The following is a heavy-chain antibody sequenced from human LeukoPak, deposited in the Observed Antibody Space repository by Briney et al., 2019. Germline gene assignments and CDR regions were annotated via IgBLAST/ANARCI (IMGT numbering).Heavy chain of an antibody. J-gene: IGHJ5*02. D-gene: IGHD3-22*01. V-gene: IGHV1-46*01. CDR3: ARDQGGAYYYDSSGSYNWFDP. CDR1: GYTFTSYY. Sequence: ASVKVSCKASGYTFTSYYMHWVRQAPGQGLEWMGIINPSGGSTSYAQKFQGRVTMTRDTSTSTVYMELSSLRSEDTAVYYCARDQGGAYYYDSSGSYNWFDPWGQGTLVTVSS. CDR2: INPSGGST.